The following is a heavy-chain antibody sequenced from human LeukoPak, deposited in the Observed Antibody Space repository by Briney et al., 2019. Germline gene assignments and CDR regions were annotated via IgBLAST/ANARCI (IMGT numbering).Heavy chain of an antibody. CDR3: ARHSLILTGYPFDY. J-gene: IGHJ4*02. D-gene: IGHD3-9*01. CDR1: DGAISSYY. V-gene: IGHV4-59*08. Sequence: SETLSLTCTVPDGAISSYYWSWIRQPPGKELERSGYIYYSGSTKYNPSLKSQVIISVDTSKNQFSLTLTSVTAADTAVYYCARHSLILTGYPFDYWGQGTLVTVSS. CDR2: IYYSGST.